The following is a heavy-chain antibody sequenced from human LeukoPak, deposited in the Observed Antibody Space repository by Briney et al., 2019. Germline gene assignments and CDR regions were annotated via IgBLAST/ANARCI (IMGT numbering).Heavy chain of an antibody. CDR1: GGSISSYY. CDR3: ARESSGWYGVDY. V-gene: IGHV4-59*01. J-gene: IGHJ4*02. Sequence: PSETLSLTCTVSGGSISSYYWSWIRQPPGKGLEWIGYIYYSGSTNYNPSLKSRVTISIDTSKNQFSLKLNSVTAADTAVYYCARESSGWYGVDYWAQGTLVTVSS. CDR2: IYYSGST. D-gene: IGHD6-19*01.